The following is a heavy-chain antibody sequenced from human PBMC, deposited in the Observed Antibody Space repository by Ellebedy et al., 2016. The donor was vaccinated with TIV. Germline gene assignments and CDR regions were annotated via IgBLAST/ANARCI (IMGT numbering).Heavy chain of an antibody. CDR3: ARQPKAAATSLDI. CDR2: VFRTGST. V-gene: IGHV4-4*02. CDR1: GDSITSSNW. Sequence: SETLSLXXAVSGDSITSSNWWSWVRPPPGKGLEWIREVFRTGSTSYNPSLKSRVTMSVDKSKNQFPLMLTSVTAADTAVYYCARQPKAAATSLDIWGLGTMVTVSS. J-gene: IGHJ3*02. D-gene: IGHD6-13*01.